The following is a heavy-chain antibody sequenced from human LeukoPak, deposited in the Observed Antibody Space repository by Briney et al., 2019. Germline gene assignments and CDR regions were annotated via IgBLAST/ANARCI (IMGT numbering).Heavy chain of an antibody. D-gene: IGHD2-15*01. CDR3: ARDHCSGGSCHGGH. V-gene: IGHV1-69*04. J-gene: IGHJ4*02. CDR2: IMPFLDVA. CDR1: GDTFNDYT. Sequence: GSSVKVSCKASGDTFNDYTFSWVRQAPGQGLEWMGRIMPFLDVANYAPQFQGRVTLTADKSTSTTYMVLSDLKSEDTAVYYCARDHCSGGSCHGGHWGQGTLVTVSS.